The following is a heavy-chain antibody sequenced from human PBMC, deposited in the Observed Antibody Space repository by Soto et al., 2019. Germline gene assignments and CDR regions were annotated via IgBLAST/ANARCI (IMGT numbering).Heavy chain of an antibody. D-gene: IGHD2-15*01. CDR1: GGSVNSGSYY. V-gene: IGHV4-61*01. Sequence: SETLSLTCTVSGGSVNSGSYYWSWIRQPPGRGLEWIGYIYYSGSSKYNPSIKSRVTISVDTSKNQFSLNLSSVTAADTAVYYCARQRCATCPSDYWGQGTLVIVSS. CDR3: ARQRCATCPSDY. J-gene: IGHJ4*02. CDR2: IYYSGSS.